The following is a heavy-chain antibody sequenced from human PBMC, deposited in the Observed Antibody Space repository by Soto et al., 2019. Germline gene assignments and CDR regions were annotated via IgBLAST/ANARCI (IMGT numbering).Heavy chain of an antibody. Sequence: SETLPLTCTVSGFSISSSSYYWVRMRQRPGKGLEWIGYINSSGCTDSYPSRKSRVTISADTSKNQFSLKLSSVTAADTAVYYCARDLSIGGFKPGAWFDPWGQGTLVTVSS. J-gene: IGHJ5*02. CDR3: ARDLSIGGFKPGAWFDP. CDR2: INSSGCT. D-gene: IGHD2-15*01. V-gene: IGHV4-61*01. CDR1: GFSISSSSYY.